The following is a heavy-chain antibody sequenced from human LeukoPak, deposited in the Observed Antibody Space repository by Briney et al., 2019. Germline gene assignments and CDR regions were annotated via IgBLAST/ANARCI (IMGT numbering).Heavy chain of an antibody. V-gene: IGHV3-74*01. CDR2: ITTDGSST. CDR3: ANAQDYYGSGSYYMR. D-gene: IGHD3-10*01. Sequence: GGSLRLSGADSGFTFGRYWMHWVRQAPGKGLVWVSHITTDGSSTSYADSVKGRFTISRDNAKNTLYLQMNSLRAEDTAVYYCANAQDYYGSGSYYMRWGQGTLVTVSS. J-gene: IGHJ4*02. CDR1: GFTFGRYW.